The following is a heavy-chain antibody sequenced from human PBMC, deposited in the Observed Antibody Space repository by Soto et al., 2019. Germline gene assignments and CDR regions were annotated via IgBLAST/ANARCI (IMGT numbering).Heavy chain of an antibody. Sequence: QVQLLDSGGDVVQPGRSLRLSCAASGFTFTNYGMHWVRQAPGKGLEWVAVIWSNGINKYYADFVEGRFTISRDNSKNTLYLQMNSLRAEDTAVYYCARDGDAFDIWGQGTLVTVSS. CDR3: ARDGDAFDI. CDR2: IWSNGINK. D-gene: IGHD7-27*01. V-gene: IGHV3-33*01. CDR1: GFTFTNYG. J-gene: IGHJ3*02.